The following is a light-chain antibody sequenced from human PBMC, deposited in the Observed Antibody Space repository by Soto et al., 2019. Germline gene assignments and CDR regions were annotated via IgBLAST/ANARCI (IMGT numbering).Light chain of an antibody. J-gene: IGLJ3*02. CDR2: EVN. V-gene: IGLV2-23*02. CDR3: CSFAGSSTWV. Sequence: QSVLTQPASVSGSPGQSITISCTGSSTDIGNYNFVSWYQHHPGKAPQIIIYEVNKRPSGVSSRFSGSKSGNTASLTISGLQAEDEADYFCCSFAGSSTWVFGGGTQLTVL. CDR1: STDIGNYNF.